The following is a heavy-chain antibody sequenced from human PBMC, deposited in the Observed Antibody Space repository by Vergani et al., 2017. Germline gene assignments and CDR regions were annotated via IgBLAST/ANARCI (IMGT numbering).Heavy chain of an antibody. V-gene: IGHV3-9*01. Sequence: EVQLVESGGGLVQPGRSLRLSCAASGFTFDDYAMHWVRQAPGKGLEWVSGISWNSGSIGYADSVKGRFTISRDNAKNSLYLQMNSLRAEDTALYYCAKGPRTTSWYFDYWGQGTLVTVSS. CDR2: ISWNSGSI. CDR1: GFTFDDYA. CDR3: AKGPRTTSWYFDY. D-gene: IGHD4-11*01. J-gene: IGHJ4*02.